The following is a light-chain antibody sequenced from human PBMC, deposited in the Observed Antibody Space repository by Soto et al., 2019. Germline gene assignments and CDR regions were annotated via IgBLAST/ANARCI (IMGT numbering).Light chain of an antibody. CDR2: GAS. CDR3: QQYGSSPT. V-gene: IGKV3-20*01. J-gene: IGKJ1*01. Sequence: EILFTQAPGTLSFSPGKRATLSCRASQSVSSSYLAWYQQKPGQAPRLLIYGASSRATGIPDRFSGSGSGTDFTLTISRLEPEDFAVYYCQQYGSSPTLGQGTKVDIK. CDR1: QSVSSSY.